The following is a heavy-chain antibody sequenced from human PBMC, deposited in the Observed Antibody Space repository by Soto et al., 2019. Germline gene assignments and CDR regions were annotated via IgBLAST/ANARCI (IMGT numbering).Heavy chain of an antibody. J-gene: IGHJ6*02. CDR1: GGSFSGYY. Sequence: SETLSLTWAVYGGSFSGYYWSWIRQPPGKGLEWIGEINHSGSTNYNPSLKSRVTISVDTSKNQFSLKLSSVTAADTAVYYCARALDRVTGTYYYGMDVWGQGTTVTVSS. V-gene: IGHV4-34*01. CDR2: INHSGST. D-gene: IGHD1-20*01. CDR3: ARALDRVTGTYYYGMDV.